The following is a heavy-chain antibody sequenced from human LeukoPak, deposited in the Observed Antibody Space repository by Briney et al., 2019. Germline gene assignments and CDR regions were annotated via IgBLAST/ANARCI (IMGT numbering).Heavy chain of an antibody. CDR1: GDGVSSNSAA. D-gene: IGHD1-1*01. V-gene: IGHV6-1*01. J-gene: IGHJ4*02. Sequence: SQTLSLTCAISGDGVSSNSAAWHWIRQSPSRGLEWLGRTYYRSKWYTYYAVSVKSRISINRDTSKNQISLQLNSVTPEDTAVYYCARSTGPIDYWGQGTLVTVSS. CDR3: ARSTGPIDY. CDR2: TYYRSKWYT.